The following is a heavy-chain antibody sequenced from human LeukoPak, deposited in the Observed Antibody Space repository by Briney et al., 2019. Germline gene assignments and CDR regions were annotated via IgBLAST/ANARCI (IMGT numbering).Heavy chain of an antibody. CDR2: INSDGSST. Sequence: PGGSLRLSCAASGFTFSSYWMHWVRQAPGKGLVWVSRINSDGSSTSYADSVKGRFTISRDNAKNTLYLQMNSLRAEDTAVYYCARGNPYYYYYMDVWGQGTLVTVSS. J-gene: IGHJ6*03. CDR3: ARGNPYYYYYMDV. V-gene: IGHV3-74*01. CDR1: GFTFSSYW.